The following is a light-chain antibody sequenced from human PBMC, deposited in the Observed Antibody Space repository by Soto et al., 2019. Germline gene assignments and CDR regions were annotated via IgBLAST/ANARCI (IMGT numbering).Light chain of an antibody. Sequence: DIQMAQSPSSLSASVGDTITITCRASRNINTYLNWYQQKPGKAPKLLINVASSLQSGVPSRFSGSASGTDFTLNISSLHPEDFATYYCQQSYSTPRTFGQGTKVEMK. J-gene: IGKJ1*01. CDR1: RNINTY. CDR3: QQSYSTPRT. CDR2: VAS. V-gene: IGKV1-39*01.